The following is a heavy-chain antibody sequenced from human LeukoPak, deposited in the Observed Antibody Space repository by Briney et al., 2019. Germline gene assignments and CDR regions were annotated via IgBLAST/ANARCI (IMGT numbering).Heavy chain of an antibody. D-gene: IGHD5-18*01. CDR1: GYTFTGYY. Sequence: ASVKVSCKASGYTFTGYYMHWVRQAPGQGLEWMGWINPNSGGTNYAQKFQGRVTMTRDTSISTAYMELSRLRSDDTAVYYCARGSKMQLWLFDRDYSRHGSDYWGQGTLVTVSS. V-gene: IGHV1-2*02. CDR3: ARGSKMQLWLFDRDYSRHGSDY. J-gene: IGHJ4*02. CDR2: INPNSGGT.